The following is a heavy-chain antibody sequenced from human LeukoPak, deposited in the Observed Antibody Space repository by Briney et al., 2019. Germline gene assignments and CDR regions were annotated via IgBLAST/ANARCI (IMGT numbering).Heavy chain of an antibody. D-gene: IGHD1-26*01. Sequence: PGGSLRLSCAASGFTFSAYAMTWVRQAPGKGLEWVSGISGHGGSTFYANSVKGRFTISRDNSKNTLCLQMNSLRAEDTAVYYCAKEVEPRDNWGQGTLVTVSS. J-gene: IGHJ4*02. CDR2: ISGHGGST. CDR1: GFTFSAYA. V-gene: IGHV3-23*01. CDR3: AKEVEPRDN.